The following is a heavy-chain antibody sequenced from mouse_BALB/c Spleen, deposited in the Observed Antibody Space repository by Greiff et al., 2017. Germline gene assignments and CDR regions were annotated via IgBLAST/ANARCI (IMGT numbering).Heavy chain of an antibody. J-gene: IGHJ1*01. CDR3: ASDSRWYFDV. D-gene: IGHD6-1*01. CDR1: GFTFSSYG. CDR2: INSNGGST. V-gene: IGHV5-6-3*01. Sequence: VQLKESGGGLVQPGGSLKLSCAASGFTFSSYGMSWVRQTPDKRLELVATINSNGGSTYYPDSVKGRFTISRDNAKNTLYLQMSSLKSEDTAMYYCASDSRWYFDVWGAGTTVTVSS.